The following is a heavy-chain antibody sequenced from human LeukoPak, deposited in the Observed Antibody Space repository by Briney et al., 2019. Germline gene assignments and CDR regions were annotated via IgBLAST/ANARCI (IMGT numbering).Heavy chain of an antibody. J-gene: IGHJ6*03. V-gene: IGHV3-33*06. CDR1: GFSFNGHG. D-gene: IGHD3-10*01. CDR3: AKGEVVRGVGYYMDV. CDR2: IWYGGSNK. Sequence: QPGGSLRLSCAASGFSFNGHGMHWVRQAPGKGLDWVAIIWYGGSNKYYADSVKGRFTISSDNSNNTLYLQMNSLRAEDTAVYYCAKGEVVRGVGYYMDVWGKGTTVTVSS.